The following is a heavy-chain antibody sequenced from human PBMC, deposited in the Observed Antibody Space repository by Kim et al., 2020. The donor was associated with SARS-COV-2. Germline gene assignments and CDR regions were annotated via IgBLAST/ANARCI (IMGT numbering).Heavy chain of an antibody. D-gene: IGHD6-13*01. Sequence: GGSLRLSCAASGFTFGDYAMHWVRQAPGKGLEWVSGISWNSGSIGYADSVKGRFTISRDNAKNSLYLQMNSLRAEDTALYYCAKDIGIAAAGTFYYWGQGTLVTVSS. J-gene: IGHJ4*02. CDR2: ISWNSGSI. CDR1: GFTFGDYA. CDR3: AKDIGIAAAGTFYY. V-gene: IGHV3-9*01.